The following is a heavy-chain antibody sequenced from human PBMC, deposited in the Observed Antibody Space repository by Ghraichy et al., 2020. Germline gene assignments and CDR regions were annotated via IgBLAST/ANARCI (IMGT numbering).Heavy chain of an antibody. CDR2: IYTSGSP. V-gene: IGHV4-4*09. CDR1: GGSINTYY. Sequence: SQTLSLTCTVSGGSINTYYWSWIRQPPGKGLEWIGNIYTSGSPNYNPSLNSRVTISIDTSKNHFSLRLSSVTAADTAVYYCARHRYASGWYEGQLNYWGQGTLVTVSS. J-gene: IGHJ4*02. D-gene: IGHD6-19*01. CDR3: ARHRYASGWYEGQLNY.